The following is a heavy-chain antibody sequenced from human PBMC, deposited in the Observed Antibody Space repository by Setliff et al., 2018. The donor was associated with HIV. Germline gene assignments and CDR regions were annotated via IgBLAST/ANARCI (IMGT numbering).Heavy chain of an antibody. J-gene: IGHJ4*02. Sequence: GESLKISCAASGFTFDDYGMTWVRQAPGKGLEWVSGINRNGGSTLYADSMKGRFTISRDNAKNSLYLEMNSLRDEDTALYYCARVGFKGIAVAGSLGASDYWGQGTLVTVSS. V-gene: IGHV3-20*04. CDR2: INRNGGST. CDR3: ARVGFKGIAVAGSLGASDY. D-gene: IGHD6-19*01. CDR1: GFTFDDYG.